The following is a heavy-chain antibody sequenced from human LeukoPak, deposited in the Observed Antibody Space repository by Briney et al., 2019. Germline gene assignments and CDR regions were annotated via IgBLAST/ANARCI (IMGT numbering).Heavy chain of an antibody. V-gene: IGHV3-30*01. CDR1: GFTFSTYA. J-gene: IGHJ4*02. CDR3: ARPQKGYWLSPQFDY. Sequence: QPGGSLRLSCSASGFTFSTYAMHWLRQAPGKGLEWVAVTSHDGSKKNYADSVKGRFTISRDNSKNTLFLQMNSLRAEDPAVYYCARPQKGYWLSPQFDYWGQGTLVTVSS. CDR2: TSHDGSKK. D-gene: IGHD3-22*01.